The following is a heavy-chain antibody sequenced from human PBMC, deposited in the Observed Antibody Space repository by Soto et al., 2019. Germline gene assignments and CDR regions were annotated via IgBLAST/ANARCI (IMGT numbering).Heavy chain of an antibody. Sequence: GGSLRLSCAASGFTFSSYAMSWVRQAPGKGLEWVSIITSDGRTYYADSVKGRFTISRDNSKNTVYLQMNGLTAEDTAVYYCARESGDWPLNWFDPWGLGTLVTV. CDR3: ARESGDWPLNWFDP. CDR2: ITSDGRT. D-gene: IGHD2-21*02. CDR1: GFTFSSYA. J-gene: IGHJ5*02. V-gene: IGHV3-23*01.